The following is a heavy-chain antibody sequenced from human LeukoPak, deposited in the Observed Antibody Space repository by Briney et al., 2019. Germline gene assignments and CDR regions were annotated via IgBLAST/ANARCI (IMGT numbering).Heavy chain of an antibody. D-gene: IGHD1-26*01. CDR1: GGSISSSGYY. CDR3: ARHEYSGSYYGLSWFDP. V-gene: IGHV4-39*01. J-gene: IGHJ5*02. Sequence: PSETLSLTCTVSGGSISSSGYYWGWIRQPPGKGLEWIASIYYSGSTYYNPSLKSRVTISVDTSKNQLSLKVSSLTAADTAVYYSARHEYSGSYYGLSWFDPWGQGTLVTVSS. CDR2: IYYSGST.